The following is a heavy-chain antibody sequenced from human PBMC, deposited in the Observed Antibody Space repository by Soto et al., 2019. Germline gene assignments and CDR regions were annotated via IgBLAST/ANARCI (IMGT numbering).Heavy chain of an antibody. Sequence: QITLKESGPTLVKPTQTRTLTCTFTGFSLSTSGVGVGWFRQPPGKALQWLALIYWDDDKRYNPSLKSRLTVTKDTPINRVVRTMTIIEPLDTATYYCVHKSYVDWFAPWGPGTLVTVSS. J-gene: IGHJ5*02. CDR3: VHKSYVDWFAP. CDR1: GFSLSTSGVG. D-gene: IGHD3-16*01. CDR2: IYWDDDK. V-gene: IGHV2-5*02.